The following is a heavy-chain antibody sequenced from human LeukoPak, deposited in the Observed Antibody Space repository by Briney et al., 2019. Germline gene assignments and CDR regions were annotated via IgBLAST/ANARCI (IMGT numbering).Heavy chain of an antibody. D-gene: IGHD3-9*01. CDR3: WLLSFDY. V-gene: IGHV3-23*01. CDR1: GFTFSSYA. CDR2: ISGSGGST. Sequence: GGSLRLSCAASGFTFSSYAMSWVRQAPGKGLEWVSAISGSGGSTYYADSVKGRSTISRDNSKNTLYLQMNSLRAEDTAVYFDWLLSFDYWGQGTLVTVSS. J-gene: IGHJ4*02.